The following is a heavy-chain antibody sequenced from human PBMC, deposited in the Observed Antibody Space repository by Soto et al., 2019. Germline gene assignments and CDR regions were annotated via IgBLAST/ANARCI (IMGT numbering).Heavy chain of an antibody. J-gene: IGHJ6*02. D-gene: IGHD3-22*01. CDR2: IHYSGST. CDR3: ASGRSGGYVAPPRGMDV. CDR1: GGSISSGGFY. V-gene: IGHV4-31*03. Sequence: QVQLQESGPGLVKPSQTLSLTCTVSGGSISSGGFYWSWIRQLPGKGLERIGYIHYSGSTYYNLPLKSRVTISVDTSKNQFALKLSSVSAADTAVYYCASGRSGGYVAPPRGMDVWGQGTTVTVSS.